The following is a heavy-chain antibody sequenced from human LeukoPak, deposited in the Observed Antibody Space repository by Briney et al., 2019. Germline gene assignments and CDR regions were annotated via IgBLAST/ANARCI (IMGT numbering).Heavy chain of an antibody. V-gene: IGHV3-20*04. CDR1: GFTFDDYG. D-gene: IGHD3-16*02. Sequence: RPGGSLRLSCAASGFTFDDYGMSWVRQAPGKGLEWVSGINWNGGSTGYADSVKGRFTISRDNAKNSLYLQMNSLRAEDTALYYCARARRIMITFGGVIVTMGFDYWGQGTLVTVSS. J-gene: IGHJ4*02. CDR3: ARARRIMITFGGVIVTMGFDY. CDR2: INWNGGST.